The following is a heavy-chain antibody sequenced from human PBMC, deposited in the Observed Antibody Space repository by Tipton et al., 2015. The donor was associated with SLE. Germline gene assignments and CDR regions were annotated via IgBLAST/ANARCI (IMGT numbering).Heavy chain of an antibody. J-gene: IGHJ3*02. D-gene: IGHD3-10*01. Sequence: TLSLTCAVYGGSFSDYSWSWFRQPPGKGLEWIGEINHSGRTNYHPSLKSRVTISVNTSKNQFSLNLSSVTAADTAVYYCARVYYPQGAFDIWGQGTMVTVSS. V-gene: IGHV4-34*01. CDR1: GGSFSDYS. CDR3: ARVYYPQGAFDI. CDR2: INHSGRT.